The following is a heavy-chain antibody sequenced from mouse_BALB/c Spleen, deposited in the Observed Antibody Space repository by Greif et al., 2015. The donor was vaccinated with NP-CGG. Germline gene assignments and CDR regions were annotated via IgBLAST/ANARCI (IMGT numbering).Heavy chain of an antibody. CDR1: GFTFSSYY. D-gene: IGHD3-1*01. CDR3: ARQLGSPYAMDY. Sequence: EVHLVESGGGLVKLGGSLKLSCAASGFTFSSYYMSWVRQTPEKRLELVAAINSNGGSTYYPDTVKGRSTISRDNAKNTLYLQMSSLKSEDTALYYCARQLGSPYAMDYWGQGTSVTVSS. CDR2: INSNGGST. J-gene: IGHJ4*01. V-gene: IGHV5-6-2*01.